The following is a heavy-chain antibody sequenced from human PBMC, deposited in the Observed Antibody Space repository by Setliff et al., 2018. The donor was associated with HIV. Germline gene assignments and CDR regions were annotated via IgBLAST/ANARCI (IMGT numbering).Heavy chain of an antibody. CDR1: GYTFTDYA. Sequence: ASVKVSCKASGYTFTDYAMTWVRQAPGQGLEWMGWINTNTGNPTYAQGFTGRFVFSLDTPVSTAYLLISSLKAEDTAVYYCAREGLLVTSVGGAYWYHGMDVWGQGTTVTVSS. CDR2: INTNTGNP. V-gene: IGHV7-4-1*02. D-gene: IGHD2-15*01. J-gene: IGHJ6*02. CDR3: AREGLLVTSVGGAYWYHGMDV.